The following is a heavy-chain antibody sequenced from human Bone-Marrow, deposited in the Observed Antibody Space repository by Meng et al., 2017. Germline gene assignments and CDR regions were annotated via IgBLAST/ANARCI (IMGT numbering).Heavy chain of an antibody. J-gene: IGHJ4*02. CDR1: GFTFNNYA. D-gene: IGHD3-10*01. CDR2: ISYDGNNK. Sequence: GESLKISCAASGFTFNNYAIHWVRQAPDKGLEWVALISYDGNNKYYADSVKGRFTVSRDSSKNTLYLQMNSLRAEDTAVYFCARDGSLSFGELDYFDYWDQGTPVTVSS. V-gene: IGHV3-30*01. CDR3: ARDGSLSFGELDYFDY.